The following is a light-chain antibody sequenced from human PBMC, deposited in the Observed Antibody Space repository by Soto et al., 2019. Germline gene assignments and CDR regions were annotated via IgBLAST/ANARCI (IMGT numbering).Light chain of an antibody. CDR2: EVT. CDR1: SSDVGGYNF. CDR3: CSHSSSITWM. Sequence: QSALTQTASVSGSPGQSITISCTGTSSDVGGYNFVSWYQQHPGKAPKLIIHEVTNRPSGVSGRFSGSKSGNTAFLTISGLQAEDEAVYYGCSHSSSITWMFGGGTKLTVL. J-gene: IGLJ3*02. V-gene: IGLV2-14*03.